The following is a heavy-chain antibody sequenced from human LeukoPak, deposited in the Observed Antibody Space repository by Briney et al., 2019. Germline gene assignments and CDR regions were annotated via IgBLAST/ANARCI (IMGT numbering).Heavy chain of an antibody. J-gene: IGHJ3*02. CDR1: GGSISSHY. D-gene: IGHD6-13*01. Sequence: SETLSLTCTVSGGSISSHYWSWIRQPPGKGLEWIGYIYYSGSTNYNPSLKSRVTISVDTSKNQFSLKLSSVTAADTAVYYCARRNAGTDDAFDIWGQGTMVTVSS. CDR2: IYYSGST. CDR3: ARRNAGTDDAFDI. V-gene: IGHV4-59*08.